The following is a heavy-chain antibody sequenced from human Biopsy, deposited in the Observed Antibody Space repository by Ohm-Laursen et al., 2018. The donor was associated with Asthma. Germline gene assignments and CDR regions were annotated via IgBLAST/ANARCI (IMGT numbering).Heavy chain of an antibody. CDR2: ISNDGKNE. CDR1: GFTFSRYV. CDR3: AREPIKATYFYGMDV. J-gene: IGHJ6*02. Sequence: SLRLSCSASGFTFSRYVMHWVRQAPGKGLEWVAAISNDGKNEYYGDSVKGRFTISRDKSKSTLYLQLSSLRAEDTAVYFCAREPIKATYFYGMDVWGQGTTVTVSS. V-gene: IGHV3-30*04. D-gene: IGHD3-9*01.